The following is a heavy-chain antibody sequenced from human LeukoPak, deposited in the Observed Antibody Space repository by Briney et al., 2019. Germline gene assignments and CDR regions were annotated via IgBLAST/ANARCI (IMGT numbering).Heavy chain of an antibody. CDR1: GYTFTSYY. CDR3: ARGDGTIFGVVIIPYYYYGMDV. D-gene: IGHD3-3*01. CDR2: INPSGGST. V-gene: IGHV1-46*01. J-gene: IGHJ6*02. Sequence: ASVKVSCKASGYTFTSYYMHWVRQAPGQGLEWMGIINPSGGSTSYAQKFQGRVTMTRDTSTSTVYMELSSLRSEDTAVYYCARGDGTIFGVVIIPYYYYGMDVWGQGTTVTVSS.